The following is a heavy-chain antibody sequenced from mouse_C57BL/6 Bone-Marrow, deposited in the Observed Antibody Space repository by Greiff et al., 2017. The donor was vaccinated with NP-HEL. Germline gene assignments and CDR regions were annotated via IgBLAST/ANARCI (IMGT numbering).Heavy chain of an antibody. CDR2: IYPGDGDT. Sequence: VQLQQSGPELVKPGASVKISCKASGYAFSSSWMNWVKQRPGKGLEWIGRIYPGDGDTNYNGKFKGKATLTADKSSSTAYMQLSSLTSEDSAVYFCARGLFITTVVNYAMDYWGQGTSVTVSS. CDR3: ARGLFITTVVNYAMDY. J-gene: IGHJ4*01. V-gene: IGHV1-82*01. CDR1: GYAFSSSW. D-gene: IGHD1-1*01.